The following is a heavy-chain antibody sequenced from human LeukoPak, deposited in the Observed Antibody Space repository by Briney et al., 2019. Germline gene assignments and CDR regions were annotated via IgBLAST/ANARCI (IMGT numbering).Heavy chain of an antibody. Sequence: ASVKVSCKASGYTFTSYGISWVRQAPGQGLEWMGWISAYNGNTNYAQKLQGRVTMTTDTSTSTAYMELRSLRSDDTAVYYCARGSRGGSYPIGWFDPWGQGTLVTVSS. CDR2: ISAYNGNT. V-gene: IGHV1-18*01. J-gene: IGHJ5*02. CDR3: ARGSRGGSYPIGWFDP. D-gene: IGHD1-26*01. CDR1: GYTFTSYG.